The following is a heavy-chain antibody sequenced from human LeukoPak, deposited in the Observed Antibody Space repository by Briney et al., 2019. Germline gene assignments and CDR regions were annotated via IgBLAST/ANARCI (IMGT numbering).Heavy chain of an antibody. Sequence: GASVKVSCKASGYSFTGYYMHWVRQAPGQGLEWRGRINPNSGGTNYAQKFQGRVTMTRDTPISTAYMELSRLRSDDTAVYYCASVHDYSNQYFDYYYMYVWGKGTTVTVSS. CDR3: ASVHDYSNQYFDYYYMYV. CDR1: GYSFTGYY. V-gene: IGHV1-2*06. J-gene: IGHJ6*03. CDR2: INPNSGGT. D-gene: IGHD4-11*01.